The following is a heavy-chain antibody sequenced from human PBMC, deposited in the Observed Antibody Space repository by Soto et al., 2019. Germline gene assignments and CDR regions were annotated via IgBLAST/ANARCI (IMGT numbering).Heavy chain of an antibody. D-gene: IGHD5-18*01. CDR1: GDSISSNNNY. CDR3: ARGRGYSYGLDP. Sequence: QVQLQESGPGLVKPSQTLSLTCTVSGDSISSNNNYWSWIRQPPGEGLEWIGFISYSGTTSYSPSLQRRVASSLDTSKNQFSLSLSSVTAADTAVYYCARGRGYSYGLDPWGQGTLVTVSS. J-gene: IGHJ5*02. CDR2: ISYSGTT. V-gene: IGHV4-30-4*01.